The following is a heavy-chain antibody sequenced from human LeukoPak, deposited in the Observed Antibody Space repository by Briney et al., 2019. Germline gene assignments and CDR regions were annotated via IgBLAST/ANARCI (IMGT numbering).Heavy chain of an antibody. Sequence: KPSETLSLTCTVSGGSISSYYWSWIRQPPGKGLEWIGYIYYSGSTNYNPSLKSRVTISVDTSKNQFSLKLSSVTAADTAVYYCARDGPHGDYFDYWGQGTLVTGSS. V-gene: IGHV4-59*01. CDR3: ARDGPHGDYFDY. CDR1: GGSISSYY. CDR2: IYYSGST. D-gene: IGHD4-17*01. J-gene: IGHJ4*02.